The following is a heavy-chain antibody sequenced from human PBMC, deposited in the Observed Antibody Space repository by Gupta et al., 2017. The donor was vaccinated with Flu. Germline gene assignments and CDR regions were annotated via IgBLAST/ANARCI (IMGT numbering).Heavy chain of an antibody. V-gene: IGHV3-30*18. CDR1: GFTFSSLG. Sequence: QMQLVESGGGVVQFGTSLRLLCAPSGFTFSSLGMHWARTDPGMGMEWVEDIASDGSHTDYAECVVGLITDTRNNSKNTLSLELDSLRVDETAVSCCAKDGPWTGIFPYYCYCMDVWGKGTPVTVSS. CDR3: AKDGPWTGIFPYYCYCMDV. D-gene: IGHD1-14*01. CDR2: IASDGSHT. J-gene: IGHJ6*03.